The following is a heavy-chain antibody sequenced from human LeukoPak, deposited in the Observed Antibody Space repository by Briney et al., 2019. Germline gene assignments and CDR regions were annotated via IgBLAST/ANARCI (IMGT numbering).Heavy chain of an antibody. CDR3: ARDSGGSPYYYYYYYMDV. CDR1: GFTFSDYY. D-gene: IGHD2-15*01. CDR2: ISSSGSTI. V-gene: IGHV3-11*04. J-gene: IGHJ6*03. Sequence: GGSLRLSCAASGFTFSDYYMSWIRQAPGKGLEWVSYISSSGSTIYYADSVRGRFTISRDNAKNSLYLQMNSLRAEDTAVYYCARDSGGSPYYYYYYYMDVWGKGTTVTVSS.